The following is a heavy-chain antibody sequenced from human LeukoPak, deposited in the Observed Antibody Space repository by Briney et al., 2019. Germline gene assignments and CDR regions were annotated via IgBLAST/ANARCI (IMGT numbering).Heavy chain of an antibody. D-gene: IGHD3-10*01. Sequence: ASVKVSCKASGYTFNTYGITWVRQAPGQGLEWMGWISGYNGKTKYAQKLQDRVTMTTDTSTTTAYMELRSLRSDDTAVYYCARDPLRRFGTSFRASGYFDYWGQGTLVTVSS. CDR2: ISGYNGKT. CDR1: GYTFNTYG. CDR3: ARDPLRRFGTSFRASGYFDY. V-gene: IGHV1-18*01. J-gene: IGHJ4*02.